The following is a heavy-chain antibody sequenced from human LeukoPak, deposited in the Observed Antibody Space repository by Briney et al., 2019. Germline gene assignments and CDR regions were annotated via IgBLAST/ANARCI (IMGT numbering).Heavy chain of an antibody. CDR2: IYYSGST. CDR1: GGSISSGDYY. CDR3: ARTPFDWTPGY. Sequence: SETLSLTCTVSGGSISSGDYYWSWIRQPPGKGLEWIGYIYYSGSTYYNPSLKSRVTISVDTSKNQFSPKLSSVTAADTAVYYCARTPFDWTPGYWGQGTLVTVSS. V-gene: IGHV4-30-4*01. D-gene: IGHD3-9*01. J-gene: IGHJ4*02.